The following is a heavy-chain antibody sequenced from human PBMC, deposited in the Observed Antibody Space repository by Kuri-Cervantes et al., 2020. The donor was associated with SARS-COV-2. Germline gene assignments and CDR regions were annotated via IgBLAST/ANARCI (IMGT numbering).Heavy chain of an antibody. V-gene: IGHV3-74*01. J-gene: IGHJ6*02. CDR3: ARWCNKMPWYYYGMDV. Sequence: GGSLRLSCAASGFTVSSNYMSWVRQAPGKGLVWVARISSDGTGTNYADSVKGRFTISRDNAKDTVYVQMNSLRVDDTAVYYCARWCNKMPWYYYGMDVWGQGTTVTVSS. D-gene: IGHD2-8*01. CDR2: ISSDGTGT. CDR1: GFTVSSNY.